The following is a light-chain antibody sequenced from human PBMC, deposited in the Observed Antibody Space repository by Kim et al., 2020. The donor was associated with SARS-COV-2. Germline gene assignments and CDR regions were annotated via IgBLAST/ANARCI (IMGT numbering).Light chain of an antibody. CDR1: QSIDSY. V-gene: IGKV1-39*01. CDR3: QQSYSNPNT. Sequence: DIQMTQSPSSLSASVGDRVTITCRASQSIDSYLNWYQHKLGKAPELLIYAASSLQSGVPSRFSGSGSGTDFTLTISSLQPEDFATNYCQQSYSNPNTFGQGTKLEI. J-gene: IGKJ2*01. CDR2: AAS.